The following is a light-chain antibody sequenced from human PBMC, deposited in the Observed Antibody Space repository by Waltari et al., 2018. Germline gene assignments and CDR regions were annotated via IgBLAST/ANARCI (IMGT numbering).Light chain of an antibody. CDR2: KAS. CDR1: QSISSW. Sequence: DIQMTQSPSTVSASVGDRVTITCRASQSISSWLAWYQQKPGKAPKLLIYKASYLESGVPSRFSGSGSGTEFTLTISSLQPDDFATYFCQQYESYWTFGQGTKVEMK. V-gene: IGKV1-5*03. J-gene: IGKJ1*01. CDR3: QQYESYWT.